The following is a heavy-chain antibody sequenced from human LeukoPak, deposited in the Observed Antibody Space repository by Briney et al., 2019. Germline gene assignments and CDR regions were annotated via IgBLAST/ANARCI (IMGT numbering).Heavy chain of an antibody. CDR2: IYYSGNT. CDR3: ARGQSDTAMPHY. D-gene: IGHD5-18*01. CDR1: GGSISSYY. V-gene: IGHV4-59*08. Sequence: RPSETLSLTCTVSGGSISSYYWSWIRQPPGKGLEWIGYIYYSGNTNYNPSLKSRVTISVDTSRNQFSLKLSSVTAADTAVYYCARGQSDTAMPHYWGQGTLVTVSS. J-gene: IGHJ4*02.